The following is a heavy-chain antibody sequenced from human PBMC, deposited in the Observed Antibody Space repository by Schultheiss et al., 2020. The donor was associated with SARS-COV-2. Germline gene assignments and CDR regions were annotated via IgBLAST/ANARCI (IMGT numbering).Heavy chain of an antibody. Sequence: GGSLRLSCKGFGDSFTTYWIGWVRQMPGKGPEWMGIIYPGDSDTRYSPSFQGQVTISADKSISTAYLQWSSLKASDTAMYYCARMTTVTTGFDYWGQGTLVTVSS. V-gene: IGHV5-51*01. D-gene: IGHD4-17*01. CDR3: ARMTTVTTGFDY. CDR2: IYPGDSDT. CDR1: GDSFTTYW. J-gene: IGHJ4*02.